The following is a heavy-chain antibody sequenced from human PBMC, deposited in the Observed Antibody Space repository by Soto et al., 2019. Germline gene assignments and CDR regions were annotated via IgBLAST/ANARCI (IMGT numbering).Heavy chain of an antibody. Sequence: QVQLVQSGTEVKKPGASVKVSCKASGYTLTSYYMHWVRQAPGQGLEWIGIINPNGGSTSYAQRFQGRVTMTRDTSTSTVYMELSSLRSDDTAVYYCAREGKDVVVGPVTRSYVMDVWGQGTTVTVSS. CDR1: GYTLTSYY. D-gene: IGHD2-2*01. V-gene: IGHV1-46*01. CDR3: AREGKDVVVGPVTRSYVMDV. J-gene: IGHJ6*02. CDR2: INPNGGST.